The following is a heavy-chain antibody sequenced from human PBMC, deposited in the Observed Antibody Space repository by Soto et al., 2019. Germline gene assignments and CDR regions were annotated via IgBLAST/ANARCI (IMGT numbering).Heavy chain of an antibody. D-gene: IGHD3-16*01. Sequence: GASVKVSCKASRYSLTAYYIHWVRQAPVQGPEWMGLINPNSGNTKYAQPFQGRFTMTRDTSTSTAYMELTGLKYADAAIFYPARAGNNGGRFLDAWGQGTLVTVSS. CDR1: RYSLTAYY. CDR3: ARAGNNGGRFLDA. J-gene: IGHJ5*02. CDR2: INPNSGNT. V-gene: IGHV1-2*02.